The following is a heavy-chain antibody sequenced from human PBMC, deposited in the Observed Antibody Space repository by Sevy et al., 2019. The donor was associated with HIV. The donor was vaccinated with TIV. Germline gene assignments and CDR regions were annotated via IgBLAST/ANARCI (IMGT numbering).Heavy chain of an antibody. V-gene: IGHV3-30-3*01. CDR1: GFTFSSFF. J-gene: IGHJ1*01. D-gene: IGHD1-1*01. CDR3: ALERLSSDVAEYFEN. CDR2: ISYDGSNE. Sequence: GGSLRLSCAASGFTFSSFFMHWVRQAPGKGLEWVATISYDGSNEHYADSVKGRFTISRDNSKNALYLQMNSLRAEDTAVYSCALERLSSDVAEYFENWGQGTLVTVSS.